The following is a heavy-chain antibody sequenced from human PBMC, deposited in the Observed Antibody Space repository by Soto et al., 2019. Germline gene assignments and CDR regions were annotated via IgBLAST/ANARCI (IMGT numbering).Heavy chain of an antibody. V-gene: IGHV4-59*01. CDR1: GGSISSYY. J-gene: IGHJ4*02. CDR2: IYYSGST. D-gene: IGHD2-15*01. CDR3: AVASAPGYCSGGSCYDFDY. Sequence: KTSETLSLTCTVSGGSISSYYRSWIRQPPGKGLEWIGYIYYSGSTNYNPSLKSRVTISVDTSKNQFSLKLSSVTAADTAVYYCAVASAPGYCSGGSCYDFDYWGQGTLVTVSS.